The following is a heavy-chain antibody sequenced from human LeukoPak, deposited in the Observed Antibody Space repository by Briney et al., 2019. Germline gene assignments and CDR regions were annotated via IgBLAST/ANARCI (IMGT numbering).Heavy chain of an antibody. J-gene: IGHJ5*02. CDR2: IYYSGST. V-gene: IGHV4-61*01. Sequence: SETLSLTCTVSGYSITTGYHWTWIRQPPGKGLEWIGYIYYSGSTSYNPSLKSRVTMSVDTSKNQFSLKLSSVTAADTAVYYCARYRVATNRNWFDPWGQGTLVTVSS. CDR3: ARYRVATNRNWFDP. CDR1: GYSITTGYH. D-gene: IGHD5-12*01.